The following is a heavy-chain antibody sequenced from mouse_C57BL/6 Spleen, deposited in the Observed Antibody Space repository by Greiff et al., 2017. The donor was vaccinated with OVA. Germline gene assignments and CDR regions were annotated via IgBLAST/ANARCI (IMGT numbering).Heavy chain of an antibody. CDR2: LSGGGGHT. CDR3: ARHGTSHAAYGSSHVGYVDV. CDR1: GFTFSSYT. V-gene: IGHV5-9*01. Sequence: EVMLVESGGGLVKPGGSLKLSCAASGFTFSSYTMSWVRQTPEKRLEWVATLSGGGGHTYSPDRVKGRFTISRDNAKNTLYLQMRSLRYEDTAWYYCARHGTSHAAYGSSHVGYVDVWGTGTTVTVSS. D-gene: IGHD1-1*01. J-gene: IGHJ1*03.